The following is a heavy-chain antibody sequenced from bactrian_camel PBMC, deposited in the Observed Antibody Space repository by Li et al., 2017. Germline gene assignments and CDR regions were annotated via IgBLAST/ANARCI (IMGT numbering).Heavy chain of an antibody. CDR2: IYTGGSGAVFTGAGQT. D-gene: IGHD1*01. J-gene: IGHJ4*01. Sequence: HVELVESGGGSVQAGGSLTLSCETSGYTHTTNCVGWFRQAPGKEREGVAAIYTGGSGAVFTGAGQTYYADSVKGRFTISHNNANDTLYLVMSNLKPDDTAMYYCAVYAPAFRGPGNYVCASGFHPGRKKDWGQGTQVTVSS. CDR1: GYTHTTNC. V-gene: IGHV3S6*01. CDR3: AVYAPAFRGPGNYVCASGFHPGRKKD.